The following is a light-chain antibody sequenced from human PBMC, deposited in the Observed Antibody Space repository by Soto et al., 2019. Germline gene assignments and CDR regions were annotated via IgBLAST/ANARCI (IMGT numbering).Light chain of an antibody. CDR2: GAS. CDR3: QQYGSSPSWT. J-gene: IGKJ1*01. CDR1: QSVSSSY. Sequence: EIVLTKSPGTLSLSPGERATLSCRASQSVSSSYLAWYQQKPGQAPRLLIYGASSRATGIPDRFSGSGSGTDFTLTISRLEPEDFAVYYCQQYGSSPSWTFGHGTKVEIK. V-gene: IGKV3-20*01.